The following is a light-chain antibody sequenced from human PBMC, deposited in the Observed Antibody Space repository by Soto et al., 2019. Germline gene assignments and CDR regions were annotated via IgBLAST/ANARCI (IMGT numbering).Light chain of an antibody. J-gene: IGLJ2*01. CDR1: SSDIGAYNF. CDR3: TSWTTSTTMI. CDR2: DVN. Sequence: QSALTQPASVSGSPGQSITISCTGTSSDIGAYNFVSWYQQHPGKAPKLMLYDVNIRPSGVSNRFSGSNSGNTASPTISGLQAEDEADYYCTSWTTSTTMIFGGGTKVTVL. V-gene: IGLV2-14*03.